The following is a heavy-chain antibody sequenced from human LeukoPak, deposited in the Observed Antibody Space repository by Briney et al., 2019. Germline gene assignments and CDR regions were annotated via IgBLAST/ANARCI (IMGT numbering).Heavy chain of an antibody. Sequence: GESLKISCKGSGYSFTSYWIGWVRQMPGKGLEWMGIIYPGDSDTRYSPSFQGQVTISADKSISTAYLQWSSLKASDPAMYYCARSYSSSWAGFDPWGQGTLVTVSS. V-gene: IGHV5-51*01. J-gene: IGHJ5*02. D-gene: IGHD6-13*01. CDR3: ARSYSSSWAGFDP. CDR2: IYPGDSDT. CDR1: GYSFTSYW.